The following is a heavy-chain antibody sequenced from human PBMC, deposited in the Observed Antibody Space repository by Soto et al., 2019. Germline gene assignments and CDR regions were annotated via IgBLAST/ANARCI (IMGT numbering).Heavy chain of an antibody. Sequence: SETLSLTCAVYGGSFSGYYWSWIRQPPGKGLEWIGEINHSGSTNYNPSLKSRVTISVDTSKNQFSLKLSSVTAADTAVYYCARRLYGGYYYYMDVRGKGTAVTVSS. J-gene: IGHJ6*03. CDR3: ARRLYGGYYYYMDV. D-gene: IGHD3-10*01. V-gene: IGHV4-34*01. CDR2: INHSGST. CDR1: GGSFSGYY.